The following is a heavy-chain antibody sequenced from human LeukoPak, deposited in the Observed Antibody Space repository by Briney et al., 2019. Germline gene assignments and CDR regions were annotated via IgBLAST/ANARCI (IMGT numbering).Heavy chain of an antibody. Sequence: GGSLRLSCAASGFTFSSYAMHWVHQAPGKGLEWVAVISYDGSNKYYADSVKGRFTISRDNSKNTLYLQMNSLRAEDTAVYYCARGWELLRAPFDYWGQGTLVTVSS. D-gene: IGHD1-26*01. CDR2: ISYDGSNK. CDR3: ARGWELLRAPFDY. V-gene: IGHV3-30-3*01. J-gene: IGHJ4*02. CDR1: GFTFSSYA.